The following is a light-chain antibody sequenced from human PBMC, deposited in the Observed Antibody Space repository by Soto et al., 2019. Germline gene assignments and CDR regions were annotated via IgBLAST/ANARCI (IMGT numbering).Light chain of an antibody. J-gene: IGKJ1*01. CDR1: QSVSSSY. CDR2: GAS. V-gene: IGKV3-20*01. Sequence: EIGFTKSPGTLSLSPGERATLSCRASQSVSSSYLAWYQQKPGQAPRLLIYGASSRAADIPDRFSGSGSGTDFTLTINRLEPEDFAVYYCQQYDSSPRTFGQGTKVDIK. CDR3: QQYDSSPRT.